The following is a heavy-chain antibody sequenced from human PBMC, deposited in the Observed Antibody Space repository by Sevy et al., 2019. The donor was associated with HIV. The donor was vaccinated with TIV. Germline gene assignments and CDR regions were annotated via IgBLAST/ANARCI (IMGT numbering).Heavy chain of an antibody. CDR2: ISGSSSTI. V-gene: IGHV3-48*01. J-gene: IGHJ4*02. Sequence: GGSLRLSCAASGFSFSSYSMNWVRQAPGRGLEWVSSISGSSSTIYSSDSVKGRFTISRDNAKNSLFLQMNSLRAEDTAVYYCARNLDYYASGPPDSWGRGTLVTVSS. CDR1: GFSFSSYS. D-gene: IGHD3-10*01. CDR3: ARNLDYYASGPPDS.